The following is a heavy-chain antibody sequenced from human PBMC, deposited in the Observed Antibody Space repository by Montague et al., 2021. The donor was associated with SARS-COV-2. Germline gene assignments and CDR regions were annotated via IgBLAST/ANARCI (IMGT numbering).Heavy chain of an antibody. D-gene: IGHD3-3*01. J-gene: IGHJ4*02. CDR2: IYHGGST. Sequence: SETLSLTCTVSGYSISSGYYWGWIRQPPGKGLEWIGSIYHGGSTYYNPSLKSRVTISVDTSKNQFSLKLSSVTAADTAVYYCARDVRYYDFWSGRAQTSPDYWGQGTLVTVPS. CDR3: ARDVRYYDFWSGRAQTSPDY. CDR1: GYSISSGYY. V-gene: IGHV4-38-2*02.